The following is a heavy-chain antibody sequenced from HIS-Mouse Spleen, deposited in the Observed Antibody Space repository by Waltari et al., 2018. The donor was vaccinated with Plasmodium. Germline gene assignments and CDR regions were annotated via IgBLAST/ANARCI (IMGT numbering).Heavy chain of an antibody. D-gene: IGHD1-26*01. CDR1: GYTFTSYD. CDR3: ARGPYSGSYYWFDP. J-gene: IGHJ5*02. V-gene: IGHV1-8*01. Sequence: QVQLVQSGAEVKKPVASVKVSCKASGYTFTSYDINWVRQATGQGREWMGWINTKSGNTGYAQKFQVRVTMTRNTSISTAYMELSILRSEDTAVYYCARGPYSGSYYWFDPWGQGTLVTVSS. CDR2: INTKSGNT.